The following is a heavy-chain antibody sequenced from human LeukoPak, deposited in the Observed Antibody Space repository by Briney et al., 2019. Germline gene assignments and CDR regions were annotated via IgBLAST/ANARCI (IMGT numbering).Heavy chain of an antibody. D-gene: IGHD2-2*01. CDR3: ATRYCSSTNCYAFDQ. J-gene: IGHJ4*02. CDR2: ISRDSVYR. CDR1: GFTVSSNY. V-gene: IGHV3-21*06. Sequence: PGGSLRLSCAASGFTVSSNYMSWVRQAPGKGLEWVSSISRDSVYRYYADSVKGRFTISRDNAKNSLYLQVNSLRAEDTAVYYCATRYCSSTNCYAFDQWGQGTLVTVSS.